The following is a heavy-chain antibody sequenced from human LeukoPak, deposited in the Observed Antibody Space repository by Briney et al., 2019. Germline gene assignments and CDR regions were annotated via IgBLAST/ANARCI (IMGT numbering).Heavy chain of an antibody. CDR1: GYTFTSYD. CDR3: ARVEQQLPDY. CDR2: INPSGGST. D-gene: IGHD6-13*01. V-gene: IGHV1-46*01. Sequence: ASVKVSCKASGYTFTSYDINWVRQATGQGLEWMGIINPSGGSTSYAQKFQGRVTMTRDMSTSTVYMELSSLRSEDTAVYYCARVEQQLPDYWGQGTLVTVSS. J-gene: IGHJ4*02.